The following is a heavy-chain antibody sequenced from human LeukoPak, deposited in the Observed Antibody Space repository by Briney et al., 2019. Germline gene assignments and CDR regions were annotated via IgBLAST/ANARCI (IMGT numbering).Heavy chain of an antibody. CDR3: ARGRWLSY. J-gene: IGHJ4*02. CDR2: INHSGST. V-gene: IGHV4-34*01. CDR1: GGSFSGYY. D-gene: IGHD5-18*01. Sequence: PSETLSLTCAVYGGSFSGYYWSWIRQPPGKGLEWIGEINHSGSTNYNPPLKSRVTISVDTSKNQFSLKLSSVTAADTAVYYCARGRWLSYWGQGTLVTVSS.